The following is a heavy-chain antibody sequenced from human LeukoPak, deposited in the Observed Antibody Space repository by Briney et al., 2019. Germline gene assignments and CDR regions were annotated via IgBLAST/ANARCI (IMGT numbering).Heavy chain of an antibody. Sequence: GGSLRLSCAASGFTFSSYSMNWVRQAPGKGLEWVSYISSSSSTIYYADSVKGRFTISRDNAKNSLYLQMNSLRDEDTAVYYCARGRLRLGPYDILTGYPPCYFDYWGQGTLVTVSS. V-gene: IGHV3-48*02. D-gene: IGHD3-9*01. CDR2: ISSSSSTI. J-gene: IGHJ4*02. CDR3: ARGRLRLGPYDILTGYPPCYFDY. CDR1: GFTFSSYS.